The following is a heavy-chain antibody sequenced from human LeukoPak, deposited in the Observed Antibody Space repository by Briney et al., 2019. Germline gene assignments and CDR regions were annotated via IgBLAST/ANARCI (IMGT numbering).Heavy chain of an antibody. Sequence: PGGSLRLSCAASGFTFSSYSMNWVRQAPGKGLEWVSYISSSSNYIYYADSVKGRFTISRDNAKNSLYLRMNSLRAEDTAVYYCARGRDYFDYWGQGTLVTVSS. CDR2: ISSSSNYI. CDR3: ARGRDYFDY. V-gene: IGHV3-21*05. J-gene: IGHJ4*02. CDR1: GFTFSSYS.